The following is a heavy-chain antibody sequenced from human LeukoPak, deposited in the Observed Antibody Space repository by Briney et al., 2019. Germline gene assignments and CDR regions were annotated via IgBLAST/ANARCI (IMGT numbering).Heavy chain of an antibody. J-gene: IGHJ5*02. CDR1: VFTFSSYS. D-gene: IGHD3-22*01. V-gene: IGHV3-21*01. CDR3: ARDGRDSSGYYDWFDP. CDR2: NSSSSSYI. Sequence: GGSLRLSCAVSVFTFSSYSMNWVRPAPGKGLEWVSSNSSSSSYIYYADSVKGRFTISRDNAKNSLYLQMNSLRAEDTAVYYCARDGRDSSGYYDWFDPWGQGTLVTVSS.